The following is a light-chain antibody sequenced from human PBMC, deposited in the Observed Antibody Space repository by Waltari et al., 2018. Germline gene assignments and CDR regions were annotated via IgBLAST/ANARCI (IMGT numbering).Light chain of an antibody. CDR1: STNIGGFSF. CDR2: EVN. J-gene: IGLJ2*01. CDR3: SSFAGFNNVI. V-gene: IGLV2-8*01. Sequence: QSALTQPPSASGSLGQSVTISCTGTSTNIGGFSFFSWYQQHPGKAPKLSIFEVNKRPSGVPDRFSGSKSGNTASLTVSGLQPEDEAEYFCSSFAGFNNVIFGVGTKVTVL.